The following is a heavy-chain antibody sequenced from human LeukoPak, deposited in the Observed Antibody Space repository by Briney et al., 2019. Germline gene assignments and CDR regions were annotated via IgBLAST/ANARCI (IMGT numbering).Heavy chain of an antibody. D-gene: IGHD3-3*01. V-gene: IGHV1-18*01. CDR1: GYTFTSYG. Sequence: ASVKVSCKASGYTFTSYGISWVRQAPGQGPGWMGWISAYNGNTNYAQKLQGRATMTTDTSTSKAYLELRSLRSCDEGGYYCGRVGGSWYFWSYYFDYWGQGTLVTVSS. J-gene: IGHJ4*02. CDR2: ISAYNGNT. CDR3: GRVGGSWYFWSYYFDY.